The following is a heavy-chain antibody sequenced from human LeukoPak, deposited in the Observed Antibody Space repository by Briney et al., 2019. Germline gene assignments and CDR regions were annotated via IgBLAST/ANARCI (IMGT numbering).Heavy chain of an antibody. V-gene: IGHV4-39*07. CDR1: GGSISSSSYY. CDR3: ARRSWKASGWYEGDY. J-gene: IGHJ4*02. CDR2: IYYSGGT. Sequence: SETLSLTCTVSGGSISSSSYYWGWIRQPPGKGLEWIGSIYYSGGTYYNPSLKSRVTISVDTSKNQFSLKLSSVTAADTAVYYCARRSWKASGWYEGDYWGQGTLVTVSS. D-gene: IGHD6-19*01.